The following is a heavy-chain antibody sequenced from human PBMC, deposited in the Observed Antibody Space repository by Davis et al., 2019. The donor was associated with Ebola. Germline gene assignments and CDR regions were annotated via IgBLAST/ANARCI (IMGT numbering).Heavy chain of an antibody. Sequence: PGGSLRLSCAASGFTFSNAWMSWVRQAPGKGLEWVASITASSIYIFYGDSVRGRFTVSRDNARTSLYLQMNALRVEDTAVYYCARDRPEAVAGLDHWGQGTLVTVSS. CDR3: ARDRPEAVAGLDH. CDR2: ITASSIYI. J-gene: IGHJ4*02. CDR1: GFTFSNAW. D-gene: IGHD6-19*01. V-gene: IGHV3-21*01.